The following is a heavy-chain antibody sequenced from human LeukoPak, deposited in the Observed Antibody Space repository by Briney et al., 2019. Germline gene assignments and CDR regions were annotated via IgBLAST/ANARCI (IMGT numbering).Heavy chain of an antibody. CDR2: ISSDGSNT. D-gene: IGHD3-10*01. CDR3: AKEPHSYYGSGSYYWGHFDY. Sequence: GGSLRLSCAASGFTFSTYWMHWVRQAPGKGLVWVSRISSDGSNTNYADSVKGRFTISRDNANNTLYLQMNSLRAEDTAVYYCAKEPHSYYGSGSYYWGHFDYWGQGTLVTVSS. CDR1: GFTFSTYW. J-gene: IGHJ4*02. V-gene: IGHV3-74*01.